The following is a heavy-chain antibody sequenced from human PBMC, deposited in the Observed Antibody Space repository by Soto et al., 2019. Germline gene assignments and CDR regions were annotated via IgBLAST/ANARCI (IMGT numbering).Heavy chain of an antibody. CDR2: INPNSGGT. Sequence: ASVKVSCKASGYTFTGYYMHWVRQAPGQGLEWMGWINPNSGGTNYAQKFQGWVTMTRDTSISTAYMELSRLRSDDTAVYYCARVDDGDSPNWFDPWGQGTLVTVSS. CDR3: ARVDDGDSPNWFDP. V-gene: IGHV1-2*04. D-gene: IGHD4-17*01. CDR1: GYTFTGYY. J-gene: IGHJ5*02.